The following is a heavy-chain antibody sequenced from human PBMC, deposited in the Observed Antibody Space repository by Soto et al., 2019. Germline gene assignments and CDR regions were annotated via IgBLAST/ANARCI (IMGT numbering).Heavy chain of an antibody. J-gene: IGHJ4*02. Sequence: GGSLRLSCAASGFTFSSYAMSWVRQAPGKGLEWVSAISGSGGSTYYADSVKGRFTISRDNSKNTLYLQMNSLRAEDTAVYYCAKDLEGVYCSSTSCRPPQYFDYWGQGTLVTVS. V-gene: IGHV3-23*01. D-gene: IGHD2-2*01. CDR3: AKDLEGVYCSSTSCRPPQYFDY. CDR1: GFTFSSYA. CDR2: ISGSGGST.